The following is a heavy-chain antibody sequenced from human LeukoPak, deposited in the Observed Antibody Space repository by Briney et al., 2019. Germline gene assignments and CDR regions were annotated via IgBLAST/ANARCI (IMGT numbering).Heavy chain of an antibody. Sequence: GGSLRLSCAVSGFTFSGSAMHWVRQASGKGLEWVGRIRSKANSYATSYDASVKGRFTISRDDSKNTTYLQMNSLKIEDTAIYYRTRRGTTMTPDDYWGQGTLVTVSS. CDR2: IRSKANSYAT. J-gene: IGHJ4*02. D-gene: IGHD4-11*01. CDR1: GFTFSGSA. CDR3: TRRGTTMTPDDY. V-gene: IGHV3-73*01.